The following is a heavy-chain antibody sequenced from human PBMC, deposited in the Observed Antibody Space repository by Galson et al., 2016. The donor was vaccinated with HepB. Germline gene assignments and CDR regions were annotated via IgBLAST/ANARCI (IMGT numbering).Heavy chain of an antibody. CDR3: ARGTTFYHYWWASRPYWFDP. J-gene: IGHJ5*02. V-gene: IGHV3-33*01. D-gene: IGHD3-16*01. Sequence: SLRLSCAASGFTFSNYGIHWVRQAPGQGLEWVAVIWYDGSTKYYADSVKGRFTVSRDNSKTTVYLQMNSLRAEDTAVYYFARGTTFYHYWWASRPYWFDPCGQGTLVTVSS. CDR2: IWYDGSTK. CDR1: GFTFSNYG.